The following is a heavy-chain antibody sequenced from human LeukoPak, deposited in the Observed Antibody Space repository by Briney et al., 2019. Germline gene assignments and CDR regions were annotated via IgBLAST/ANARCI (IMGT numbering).Heavy chain of an antibody. CDR3: ARDLYYFDSSGYYASDL. CDR1: GFTFSAYW. V-gene: IGHV3-7*01. Sequence: SGGSLRLSCAASGFTFSAYWMSWVRQAPGKGLEWVANIQQDGSEKHYVDSLRGRFTISRDNAKNSLDLQMNSLRAEDTAVYFCARDLYYFDSSGYYASDLWGQGTLVTVSS. CDR2: IQQDGSEK. D-gene: IGHD3-22*01. J-gene: IGHJ5*02.